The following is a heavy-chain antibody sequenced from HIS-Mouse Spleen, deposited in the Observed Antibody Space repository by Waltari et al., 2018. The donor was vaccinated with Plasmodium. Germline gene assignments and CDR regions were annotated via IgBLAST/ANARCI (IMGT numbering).Heavy chain of an antibody. Sequence: QVQLVESGGGVVQPGRSLRLSCAASGFTFSSYAMHWVRQAPGKGLEWVAVISYDGSNKYYADSVKGRFTISRDNSKNTLYLQMNSLRAEDTAVYYCAREVYAYYYDSSGYNAFDIWGQGTMVTVSS. CDR2: ISYDGSNK. D-gene: IGHD3-22*01. CDR3: AREVYAYYYDSSGYNAFDI. J-gene: IGHJ3*02. CDR1: GFTFSSYA. V-gene: IGHV3-30*04.